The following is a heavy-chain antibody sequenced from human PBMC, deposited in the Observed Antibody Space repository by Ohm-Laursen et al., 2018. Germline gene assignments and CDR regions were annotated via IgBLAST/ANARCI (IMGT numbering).Heavy chain of an antibody. CDR1: GFTVSSNY. CDR2: IYSGGST. V-gene: IGHV3-66*01. Sequence: SLRLSCAASGFTVSSNYMSWVRQAPGKGLEWVSVIYSGGSTYYADSVKGRFTISRDNSKNTLYLQMNNLRAEDTAVYYCAKAIVGSRSGFDIWGQGTLVTVSS. J-gene: IGHJ3*02. D-gene: IGHD1-26*01. CDR3: AKAIVGSRSGFDI.